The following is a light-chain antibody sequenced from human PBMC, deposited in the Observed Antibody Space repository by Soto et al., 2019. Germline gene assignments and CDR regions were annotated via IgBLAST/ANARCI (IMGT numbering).Light chain of an antibody. CDR3: ATWDDSLNAYV. CDR2: NNN. J-gene: IGLJ1*01. V-gene: IGLV1-44*01. CDR1: SSNVGSNT. Sequence: QSVLTQPPSVSGTPGQRVTISCSGSSSNVGSNTVHWYQQVPGTAPKLLIFNNNQRPSGVPDRFSGSTSGTSASLAISGLKSEDESDYYCATWDDSLNAYVFGTGTKLTVL.